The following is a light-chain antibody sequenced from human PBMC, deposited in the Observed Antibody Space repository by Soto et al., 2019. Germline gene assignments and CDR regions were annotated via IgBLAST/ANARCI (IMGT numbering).Light chain of an antibody. Sequence: QSALTQPRSVSGSPGQSVTISCTGTSSDVGAYNYVSWYQQHPGNVPKLMIYDVSRRPSGVPDRFSGSKSGNTASLTISGLQADDEADYYCCSYAGSYTLVFGGGTKVTVL. CDR1: SSDVGAYNY. J-gene: IGLJ3*02. V-gene: IGLV2-11*01. CDR3: CSYAGSYTLV. CDR2: DVS.